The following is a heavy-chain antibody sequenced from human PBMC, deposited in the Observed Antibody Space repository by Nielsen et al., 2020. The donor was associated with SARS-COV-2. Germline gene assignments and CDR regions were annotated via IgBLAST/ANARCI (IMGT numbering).Heavy chain of an antibody. V-gene: IGHV3-23*01. Sequence: GESLKISCAASGFTFSSYAMSWVRQAPGKGLEWVSAIRGSGGSTYYADSVKGRFTISRDNSKNTLYLQMNSLRAEDTAVYYCAKNKGRLPAAVDYWGQGTLVTVSS. CDR1: GFTFSSYA. CDR2: IRGSGGST. J-gene: IGHJ4*02. D-gene: IGHD2-2*01. CDR3: AKNKGRLPAAVDY.